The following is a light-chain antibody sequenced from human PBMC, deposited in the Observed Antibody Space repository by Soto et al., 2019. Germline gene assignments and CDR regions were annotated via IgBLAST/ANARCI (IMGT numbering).Light chain of an antibody. CDR3: SSYTSSTTLDV. CDR1: NSDVGGYNY. J-gene: IGLJ1*01. V-gene: IGLV2-14*01. CDR2: DVS. Sequence: QSVLTQPASVSGSPGQSITISCTGTNSDVGGYNYVSWYQQHPGKAPKLIIYDVSNWPSGVSRRFSGSKSGNTASLTISGLQTEDEADYYCSSYTSSTTLDVFGTGTKVTVL.